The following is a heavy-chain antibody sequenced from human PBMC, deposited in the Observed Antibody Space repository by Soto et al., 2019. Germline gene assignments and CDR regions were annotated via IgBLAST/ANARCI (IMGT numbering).Heavy chain of an antibody. J-gene: IGHJ4*02. Sequence: GGSLRLSCAASGFTFSSYGMHWVRQAPGKGLEWVAVISYDGSNKYYADSVKGRFIISRDNSKNTLYLQMNSLRAEDTAVYYCARVGWTSLTFFDYWGQGTLVTVSS. CDR2: ISYDGSNK. V-gene: IGHV3-30*03. CDR3: ARVGWTSLTFFDY. CDR1: GFTFSSYG. D-gene: IGHD4-17*01.